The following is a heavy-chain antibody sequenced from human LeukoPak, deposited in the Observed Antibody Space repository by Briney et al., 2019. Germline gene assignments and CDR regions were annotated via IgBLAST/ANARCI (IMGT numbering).Heavy chain of an antibody. CDR3: AKEGYSSSSFFDX. CDR1: GFTFSSYG. Sequence: GGSLRLSCAASGFTFSSYGMHWVRQAPGKGLEWVAVIWYGGSNKYYADSVKGRFTISRDNSKNTLYLQMNSLRAEDTAVYYCAKEGYSSSSFFDXXGQGTLVTVSS. V-gene: IGHV3-30*02. CDR2: IWYGGSNK. J-gene: IGHJ4*02. D-gene: IGHD6-6*01.